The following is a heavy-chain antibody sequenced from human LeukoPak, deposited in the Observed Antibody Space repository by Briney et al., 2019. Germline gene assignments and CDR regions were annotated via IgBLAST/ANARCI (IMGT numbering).Heavy chain of an antibody. CDR2: IYYSGST. CDR1: GGSISSYY. D-gene: IGHD3-10*01. J-gene: IGHJ4*02. V-gene: IGHV4-59*12. Sequence: SETLSLTCTVSGGSISSYYWSWIRQPPGKGLEGIGYIYYSGSTNYNPSLKSRVTISVDTSKNQFSLKLSSVTAADTAVYYCARGRSYYGPAGYWGQGTLVTVSS. CDR3: ARGRSYYGPAGY.